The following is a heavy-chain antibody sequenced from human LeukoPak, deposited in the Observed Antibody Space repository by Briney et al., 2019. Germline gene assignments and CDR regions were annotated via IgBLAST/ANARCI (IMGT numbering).Heavy chain of an antibody. J-gene: IGHJ6*02. D-gene: IGHD2-2*01. CDR1: GFTFTDYA. CDR2: ISDNGGET. CDR3: AKDIVVVPAAIYYYYGMDV. V-gene: IGHV3-23*01. Sequence: GGSLRLSCAASGFTFTDYAMSWVRQAPEKGLEWISTISDNGGETYYADSVKGRFAISRDNSKNTLYLQMNSLRAEDTAVYYCAKDIVVVPAAIYYYYGMDVWGQGTTVTVSS.